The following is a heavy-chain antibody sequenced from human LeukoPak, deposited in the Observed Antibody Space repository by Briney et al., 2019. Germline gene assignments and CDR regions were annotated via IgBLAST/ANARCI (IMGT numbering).Heavy chain of an antibody. J-gene: IGHJ4*02. D-gene: IGHD5-12*01. CDR3: AKDFASRWATVYVFDY. Sequence: RSGGSLRLSCAASGFTFSSYAMSWVRQAPGKGLEWVSAISGSGGSTYYADSVKGRFTISRDNSKNTLYLQMNSLRAEDTAVYYCAKDFASRWATVYVFDYWGQGTLVTVSS. CDR2: ISGSGGST. V-gene: IGHV3-23*01. CDR1: GFTFSSYA.